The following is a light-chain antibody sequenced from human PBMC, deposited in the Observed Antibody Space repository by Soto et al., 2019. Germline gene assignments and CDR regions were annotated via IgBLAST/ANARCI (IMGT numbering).Light chain of an antibody. V-gene: IGKV1-5*01. J-gene: IGKJ1*01. CDR1: QSISSW. CDR2: DAS. Sequence: DIQMTQSPSTLSASVGDRVTITCRASQSISSWLAWYQQKPGKAPKLLIYDASSLESGVPSRFSGSGSGKEFTLTISSLQPDDFATYYCQQYNSYSRRTFGQGTKVEIK. CDR3: QQYNSYSRRT.